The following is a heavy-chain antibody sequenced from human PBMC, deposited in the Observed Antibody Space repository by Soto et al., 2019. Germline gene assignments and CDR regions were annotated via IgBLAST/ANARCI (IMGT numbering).Heavy chain of an antibody. CDR2: IYWNDDK. CDR3: AHRGIVLRDYYYYGMDV. J-gene: IGHJ6*02. Sequence: GSGPTLVNTTHTLTLTCTFAGFSLSTSGVGVGWIRQPPGKALEGLALIYWNDDKRYSPPLKSRLTITKDPSKNPVVLTMTNMDPVDTATYSCAHRGIVLRDYYYYGMDVWGQGTTVTVS. D-gene: IGHD2-8*01. V-gene: IGHV2-5*01. CDR1: GFSLSTSGVG.